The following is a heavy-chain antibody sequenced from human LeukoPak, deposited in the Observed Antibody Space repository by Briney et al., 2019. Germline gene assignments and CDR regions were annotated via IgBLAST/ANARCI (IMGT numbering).Heavy chain of an antibody. Sequence: GGSRRLSCAAPGFTFSTNGRPWVRKAPGKGLKWGAVISYDGSNKYYADSVKGRFTISRDNSKNTLYLQMNSLRAEDTAVYYCAREGGYQTYFDYWGQGTLVTVSS. CDR3: AREGGYQTYFDY. CDR1: GFTFSTNG. CDR2: ISYDGSNK. V-gene: IGHV3-30*03. D-gene: IGHD2-2*01. J-gene: IGHJ4*02.